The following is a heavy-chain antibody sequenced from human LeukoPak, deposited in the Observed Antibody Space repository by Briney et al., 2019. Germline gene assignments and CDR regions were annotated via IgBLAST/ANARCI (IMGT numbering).Heavy chain of an antibody. J-gene: IGHJ4*02. V-gene: IGHV4-34*01. CDR1: GGSFSGYY. D-gene: IGHD3-10*01. CDR2: INHSGST. CDR3: AGRGRITMVRGGYDY. Sequence: SETLSLTCAVYGGSFSGYYWSWIRQPPGKGLEWIGEINHSGSTNYNPSLKSRVTISVDTSKNQFSLKLRSVTAADTAVYYCAGRGRITMVRGGYDYWGQGTLVTVSS.